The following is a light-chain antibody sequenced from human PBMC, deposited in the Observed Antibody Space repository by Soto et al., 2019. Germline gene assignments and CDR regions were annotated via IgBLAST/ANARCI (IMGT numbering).Light chain of an antibody. V-gene: IGLV4-60*03. Sequence: QPVLTQSSSASASLGSSVKLTCTLSSGHSTYIIAWHQQRPGKAPRFLMRLENTGSYDKGSGVPDRFSGSSSGADRYLTISNLQSDDEADYYCETLYSKNHGVFGGGTKLTVL. CDR2: LENTGSY. J-gene: IGLJ3*02. CDR1: SGHSTYI. CDR3: ETLYSKNHGV.